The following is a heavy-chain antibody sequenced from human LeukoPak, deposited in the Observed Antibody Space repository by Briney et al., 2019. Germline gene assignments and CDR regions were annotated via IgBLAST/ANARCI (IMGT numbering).Heavy chain of an antibody. CDR2: IWDDGSGK. CDR1: GFTFSNYG. J-gene: IGHJ4*02. D-gene: IGHD3-22*01. V-gene: IGHV3-33*01. Sequence: GGSLRLSCAASGFTFSNYGMHWVRQAPGKGLEWVAVIWDDGSGKYYADSVRGRFTISRDNSKNTLYLQMNSLRAEDTAVYYCARGDPSYDGSDNYYYLDYWGQGTLVTVSS. CDR3: ARGDPSYDGSDNYYYLDY.